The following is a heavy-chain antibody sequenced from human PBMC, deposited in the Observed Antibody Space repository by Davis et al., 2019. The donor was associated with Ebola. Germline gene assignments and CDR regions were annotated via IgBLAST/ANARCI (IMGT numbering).Heavy chain of an antibody. CDR3: ARGVYGAFFDS. Sequence: PSDPLSLPCPVPGSPISPYSCTWTRQPPRKGLDWIAYVEHHGRTEYIPSFNSRVTISVDTSKNQFSLKLRSVTAADTAVYYCARGVYGAFFDSWGQGALVTVSS. J-gene: IGHJ4*02. D-gene: IGHD4-17*01. V-gene: IGHV4-59*13. CDR1: GSPISPYS. CDR2: VEHHGRT.